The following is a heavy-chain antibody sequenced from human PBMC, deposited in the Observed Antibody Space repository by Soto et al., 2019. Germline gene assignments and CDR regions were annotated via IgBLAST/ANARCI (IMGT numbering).Heavy chain of an antibody. Sequence: GGSLRLSCAASGFTFSSYAMHWVRQAPGKGLEWVAVISYDGSNKYYADSVKGRFTISRDNSKNTLYLQMNSLRAEGTAVYYCARDKIHDFWSGDNWFDPWGQGTLVTVSS. CDR2: ISYDGSNK. CDR3: ARDKIHDFWSGDNWFDP. CDR1: GFTFSSYA. J-gene: IGHJ5*02. V-gene: IGHV3-30-3*01. D-gene: IGHD3-3*01.